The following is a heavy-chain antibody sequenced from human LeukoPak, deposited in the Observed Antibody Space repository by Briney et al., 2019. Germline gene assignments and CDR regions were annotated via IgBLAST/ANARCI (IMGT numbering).Heavy chain of an antibody. V-gene: IGHV4-39*01. CDR2: IYYRGST. J-gene: IGHJ3*02. CDR1: GVSIISSNYY. CDR3: ARLYTYAYGSPGAFDI. Sequence: KPSETLSLTCTVSGVSIISSNYYWGWIRQPPGKGLEWIRSIYYRGSTYCNPSLKSRVTISVDTSTNQFSLKLSSVTAADTAVHYCARLYTYAYGSPGAFDIWGQGTVVTVSS. D-gene: IGHD3-16*01.